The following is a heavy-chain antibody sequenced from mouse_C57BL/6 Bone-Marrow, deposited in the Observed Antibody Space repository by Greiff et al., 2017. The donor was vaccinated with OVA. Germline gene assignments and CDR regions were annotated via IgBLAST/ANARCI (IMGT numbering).Heavy chain of an antibody. Sequence: VQLQQSVAELVRPGASVKLSCTASGFNIKNTYMHWVKQRPEQGLEWIGRIDPANGNTKYAPKFQGKATITADTSSNTAYLQLSSLTSEDTAIDDGARTRSYYDHLCDYWGQGTTLTVSS. J-gene: IGHJ2*01. CDR2: IDPANGNT. V-gene: IGHV14-3*01. CDR1: GFNIKNTY. CDR3: ARTRSYYDHLCDY. D-gene: IGHD2-4*01.